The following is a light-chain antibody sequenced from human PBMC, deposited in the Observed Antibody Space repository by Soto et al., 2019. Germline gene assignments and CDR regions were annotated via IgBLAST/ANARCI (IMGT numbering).Light chain of an antibody. CDR1: QNIHTN. CDR3: KQYSSSPLT. V-gene: IGKV3-15*01. CDR2: GAS. Sequence: EIVMTQSPATLSVSPGERATLSCRAGQNIHTNLAWYQQKPGQAPRLLFYGASTGATGLPERFSGSGSGTEFNLTISRLEPEDFAVYHCKQYSSSPLTFGGGTKVDIK. J-gene: IGKJ4*01.